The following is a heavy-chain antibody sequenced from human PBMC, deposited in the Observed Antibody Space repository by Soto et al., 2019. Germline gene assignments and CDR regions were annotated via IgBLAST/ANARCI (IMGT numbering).Heavy chain of an antibody. CDR1: GFTFSSYG. CDR2: IWYDGSNK. V-gene: IGHV3-33*06. J-gene: IGHJ3*02. Sequence: GGSLRLSCAASGFTFSSYGMHWVRQAPGKGLEWVAVIWYDGSNKYYADSVKGRFTISRDNSKNTLYLQMNSLRGEDTAVYYCAKDKRVYCSGGGCYSDAFDIWGQGTMVTVSS. CDR3: AKDKRVYCSGGGCYSDAFDI. D-gene: IGHD2-15*01.